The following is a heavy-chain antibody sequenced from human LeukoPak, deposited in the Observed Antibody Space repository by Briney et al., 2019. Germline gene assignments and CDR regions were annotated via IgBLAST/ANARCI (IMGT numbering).Heavy chain of an antibody. V-gene: IGHV4-4*07. CDR1: GASISNYQ. CDR3: VRDGYSTAWGYYSDS. D-gene: IGHD4-11*01. Sequence: SETLPLTCTVSGASISNYQWSWIRQTAGKRLEWIGHIDSSGGTYYNPSLKSGVTMSVDTSKNQVFVKLTSVTAADTAVYYCVRDGYSTAWGYYSDSWGQGILVTVSS. CDR2: IDSSGGT. J-gene: IGHJ4*02.